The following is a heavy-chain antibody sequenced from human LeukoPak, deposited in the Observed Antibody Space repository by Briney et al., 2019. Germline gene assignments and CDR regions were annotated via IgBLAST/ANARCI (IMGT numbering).Heavy chain of an antibody. Sequence: GGSLRLSCAVSGFTFSSYSMSWVRQAPGKGLEWVSSISSSGTYKYYADSVKGRFTISRDNAKNSLYLQMNSLRAEDTAVYYCAKGKDSVAGATNDYWGQGTLITVSS. CDR1: GFTFSSYS. CDR2: ISSSGTYK. D-gene: IGHD6-19*01. V-gene: IGHV3-21*01. J-gene: IGHJ4*02. CDR3: AKGKDSVAGATNDY.